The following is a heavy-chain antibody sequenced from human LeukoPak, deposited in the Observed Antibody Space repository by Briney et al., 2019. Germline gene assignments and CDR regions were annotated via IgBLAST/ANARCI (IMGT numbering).Heavy chain of an antibody. J-gene: IGHJ4*02. CDR3: ARALYNHGFSRPQIDY. V-gene: IGHV3-21*01. CDR1: GFISSRFI. CDR2: ISSTSSHI. D-gene: IGHD5-18*01. Sequence: GGSLRLSCAASGFISSRFIMNWVRQAPGKGLEWVSSISSTSSHIYYADSVKGRFTISRDNVKNSLYLQMNSLRVEDTAVYYCARALYNHGFSRPQIDYWGQGTLVTDSS.